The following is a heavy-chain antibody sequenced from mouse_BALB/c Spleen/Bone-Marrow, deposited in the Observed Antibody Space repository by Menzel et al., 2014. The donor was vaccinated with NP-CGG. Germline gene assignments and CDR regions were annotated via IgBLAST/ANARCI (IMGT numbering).Heavy chain of an antibody. V-gene: IGHV5-9-4*01. CDR1: GFTFSSYA. J-gene: IGHJ3*01. Sequence: EVKLMESGGGLVKPGGSLKVSCAASGFTFSSYAMSWVRQSPEKRLEWVAEISSGGSYSYYPDTVTGRFTISRDNAKNTLNLEMSSLRPEDTAMYYCVREGAYWGQGTLVTASA. CDR3: VREGAY. CDR2: ISSGGSYS.